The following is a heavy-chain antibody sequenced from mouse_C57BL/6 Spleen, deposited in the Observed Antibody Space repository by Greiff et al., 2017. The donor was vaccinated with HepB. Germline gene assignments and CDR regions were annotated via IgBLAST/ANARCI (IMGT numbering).Heavy chain of an antibody. CDR3: TTGDDGSSYGAY. Sequence: VQLKESGAELVRPGASVKLSCTASGFNIKDDYMHWVKQRPEQGLEWIGWIDPENGDTEYASKFQGKATITADTSSNTAYLQLSSLTSEDTAVYYCTTGDDGSSYGAYWGQGTLVTVSA. J-gene: IGHJ3*01. D-gene: IGHD1-1*01. V-gene: IGHV14-4*01. CDR2: IDPENGDT. CDR1: GFNIKDDY.